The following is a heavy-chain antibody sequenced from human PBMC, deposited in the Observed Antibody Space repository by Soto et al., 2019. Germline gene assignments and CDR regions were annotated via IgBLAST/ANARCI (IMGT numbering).Heavy chain of an antibody. CDR2: IYWDNNK. V-gene: IGHV2-5*02. Sequence: QITLKESGPTLVKPTQTLTLTCTFSGFSLSTTGVGVGWIRQPPGKALECLALIYWDNNKHYSPSLKSRLTITKDTSKNQVVLTMTNMEPVDTGTYYCARAEDRDYPGGHDAFDIWGQGTMVTVSS. D-gene: IGHD4-17*01. CDR1: GFSLSTTGVG. CDR3: ARAEDRDYPGGHDAFDI. J-gene: IGHJ3*02.